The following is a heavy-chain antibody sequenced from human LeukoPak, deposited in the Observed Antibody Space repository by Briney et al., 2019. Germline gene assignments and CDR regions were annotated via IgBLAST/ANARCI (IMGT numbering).Heavy chain of an antibody. V-gene: IGHV1-2*02. CDR3: ARDGIVVVPAAIIGLSGYYFDY. CDR1: GYTFTGYY. CDR2: INPNSGGT. J-gene: IGHJ4*02. D-gene: IGHD2-2*02. Sequence: GASVKVSCKASGYTFTGYYMHWVRQAPGQGLEWMGWINPNSGGTNYAQKFQGRVTMTRDTSISTAYMELSRLRSDDTAVYYCARDGIVVVPAAIIGLSGYYFDYWGQGTLVTVSS.